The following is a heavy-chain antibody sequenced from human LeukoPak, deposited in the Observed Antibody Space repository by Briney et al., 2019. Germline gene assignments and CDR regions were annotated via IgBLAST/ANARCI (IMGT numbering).Heavy chain of an antibody. CDR3: ARSGYDLVFDY. J-gene: IGHJ4*02. CDR2: VSRSGSTI. V-gene: IGHV3-11*04. D-gene: IGHD5-12*01. CDR1: GFTVSSNY. Sequence: GGSLRLSCAASGFTVSSNYMSWVRQAPGKGLEWVSYVSRSGSTIYYADSVKGRFTISRDNAKNSLYLQMSSLRAEDTAVYYCARSGYDLVFDYWGQGTLVTVSS.